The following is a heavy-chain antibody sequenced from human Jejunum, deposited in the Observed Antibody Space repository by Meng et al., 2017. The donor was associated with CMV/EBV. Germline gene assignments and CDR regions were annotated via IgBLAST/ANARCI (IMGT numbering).Heavy chain of an antibody. Sequence: CAASGFTFSGFHMSWVRQAPGQGLEWLSYITDTYSISYANSLRGRFTISRDNARNSVYLQMNSLRVEDTAVYYCARRWAVAGLDYWGQGTLVTVSS. D-gene: IGHD6-19*01. CDR2: ITDTYSI. V-gene: IGHV3-11*04. J-gene: IGHJ4*02. CDR3: ARRWAVAGLDY. CDR1: GFTFSGFH.